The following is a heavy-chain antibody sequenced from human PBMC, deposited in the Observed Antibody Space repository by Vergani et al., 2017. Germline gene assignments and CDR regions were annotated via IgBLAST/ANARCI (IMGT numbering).Heavy chain of an antibody. CDR3: ARDGAPRYSDYRGGYYMDV. Sequence: QVQLVESGGGVVQPGTSLRLSCAASGFTFSTYAMHWVRQAPGKGLEWVAVISYDGNNKYYADSVKGRFTISRDNSKNTLYLQMNSLRAEDTAVYYCARDGAPRYSDYRGGYYMDVWGIGTTVTGSS. J-gene: IGHJ6*03. CDR1: GFTFSTYA. D-gene: IGHD5-12*01. V-gene: IGHV3-30-3*01. CDR2: ISYDGNNK.